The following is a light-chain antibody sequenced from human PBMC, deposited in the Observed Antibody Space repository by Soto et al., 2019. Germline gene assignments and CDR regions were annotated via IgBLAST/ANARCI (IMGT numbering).Light chain of an antibody. Sequence: DIVMTQSPLSLPVTPGEPASISCRSSQSLLHSNGYKNLDWHLQKPGQSPQLLIYLGSNRASGVPDRFSGSGSGTEVTQNISRVEAEDVGVYYCMQALQSRITFGQGTRLEI. J-gene: IGKJ5*01. CDR1: QSLLHSNGYKN. CDR3: MQALQSRIT. CDR2: LGS. V-gene: IGKV2-28*01.